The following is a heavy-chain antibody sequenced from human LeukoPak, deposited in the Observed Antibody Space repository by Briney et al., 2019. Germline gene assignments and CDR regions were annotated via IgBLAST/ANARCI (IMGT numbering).Heavy chain of an antibody. CDR1: GYTFTNYG. J-gene: IGHJ4*02. Sequence: ASVKVSCKTSGYTFTNYGISWVRQAPGQGLEWMGWISAYNGNTNYVQKFQGRVTMTTDTSTSTVYMELSSLRSDDTAVYYCARDIATIVHQDWGQGTLATVSS. D-gene: IGHD1-26*01. V-gene: IGHV1-18*01. CDR3: ARDIATIVHQD. CDR2: ISAYNGNT.